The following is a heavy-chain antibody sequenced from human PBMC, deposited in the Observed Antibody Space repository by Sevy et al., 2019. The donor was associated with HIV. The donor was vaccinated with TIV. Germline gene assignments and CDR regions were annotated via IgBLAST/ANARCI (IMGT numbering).Heavy chain of an antibody. Sequence: GESLKISCKGSGYSFTSYWIGWVRQMPGKGLEWMGIIYPGDSDTRYSPSFQGQVTISADKSISTAYLQWSSLKASDTAMYYCAGRGPYCSSTSCFWFDPWGQGTLVTVSS. J-gene: IGHJ5*02. CDR2: IYPGDSDT. CDR3: AGRGPYCSSTSCFWFDP. CDR1: GYSFTSYW. V-gene: IGHV5-51*01. D-gene: IGHD2-2*01.